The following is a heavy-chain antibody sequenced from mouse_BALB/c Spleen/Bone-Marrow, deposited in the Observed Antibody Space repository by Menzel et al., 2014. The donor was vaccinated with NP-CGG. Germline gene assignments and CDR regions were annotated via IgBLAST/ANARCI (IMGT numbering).Heavy chain of an antibody. J-gene: IGHJ4*01. V-gene: IGHV1-76*01. D-gene: IGHD1-1*01. Sequence: VQFQQSGAELARPGASVKLSCKVSGYTFTDYYINWVKQRPGQGLEWFGEIYPGSGNTYYNEKFNGKATLTADKSSSTDYMQISSLTSEDSAVYFCAKGGYGSSYVRYYAMDYWGQGTSVTVSA. CDR1: GYTFTDYY. CDR3: AKGGYGSSYVRYYAMDY. CDR2: IYPGSGNT.